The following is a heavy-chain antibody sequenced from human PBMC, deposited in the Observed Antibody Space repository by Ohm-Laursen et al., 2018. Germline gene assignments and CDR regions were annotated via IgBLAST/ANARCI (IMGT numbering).Heavy chain of an antibody. CDR2: IRNKANSYTT. D-gene: IGHD4/OR15-4a*01. V-gene: IGHV3-72*01. CDR1: GFTFTDHY. J-gene: IGHJ3*02. CDR3: AKTETLVHAFDI. Sequence: SLRLSCAASGFTFTDHYLDWFRQAPGKGLEWVGRIRNKANSYTTEYAASVKGRFTISRDDSKNSLYLQMNSLRDEDTAIYYCAKTETLVHAFDIWGQGTMVTVSS.